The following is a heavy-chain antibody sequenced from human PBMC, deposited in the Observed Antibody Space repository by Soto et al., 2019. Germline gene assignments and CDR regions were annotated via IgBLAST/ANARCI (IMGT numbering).Heavy chain of an antibody. CDR1: GGSISNYH. CDR2: NSYTGST. CDR3: ARVAADAYWSGYDDY. V-gene: IGHV4-59*01. Sequence: QEQLQESGPRLVKPSETLSLTCSVSGGSISNYHWSWIRQPPGKGLEWIGYNSYTGSTNYSPSLKSRVTMLLATSKKQFSLKLSSVTAADTAVYYCARVAADAYWSGYDDYWGQGTLVTVSS. J-gene: IGHJ4*02. D-gene: IGHD3-3*01.